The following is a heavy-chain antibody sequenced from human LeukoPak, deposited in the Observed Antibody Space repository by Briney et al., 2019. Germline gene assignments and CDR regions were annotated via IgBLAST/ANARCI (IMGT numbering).Heavy chain of an antibody. V-gene: IGHV4-39*07. CDR2: IYYSGST. J-gene: IGHJ4*02. CDR3: ARDQQPWTTGYYFDY. Sequence: KPSETLSLTCTVSGGSISSSSYYWGWLRQPPGKGLEWFGSIYYSGSTYYNPSLKSRVTISVDTSKNQFSLKLSSVTAADTAVYYCARDQQPWTTGYYFDYWGQGTLVTVSS. CDR1: GGSISSSSYY. D-gene: IGHD1/OR15-1a*01.